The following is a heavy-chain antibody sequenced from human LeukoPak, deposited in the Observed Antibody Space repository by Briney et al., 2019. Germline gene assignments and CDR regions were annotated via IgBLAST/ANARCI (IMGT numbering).Heavy chain of an antibody. J-gene: IGHJ4*02. CDR2: ISSSTSTI. V-gene: IGHV3-48*01. CDR1: GFTFSSYS. CDR3: ARDRTAAYSSSWYTRRYFDY. D-gene: IGHD6-13*01. Sequence: PGGSLRLSCAASGFTFSSYSMNWVRQAPGKGLEWVSCISSSTSTIYYADSVKGRFTISRDNAKNSLYLQMNSLRAEDTAVYYCARDRTAAYSSSWYTRRYFDYWGQGTLVTVSS.